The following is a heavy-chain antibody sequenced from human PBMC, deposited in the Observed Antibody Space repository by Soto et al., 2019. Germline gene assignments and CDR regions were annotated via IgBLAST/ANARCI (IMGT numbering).Heavy chain of an antibody. Sequence: ASVKVSCKASGYTFTSYAMHWVRQAPGQRLEWVGWINAGNGNTKYSQKFQGRVTITRDTSASTAYMELSSLRSEDTAVYYCARDIVVVPAATNWFDPWGQGTLVTVSS. J-gene: IGHJ5*02. V-gene: IGHV1-3*01. CDR2: INAGNGNT. CDR3: ARDIVVVPAATNWFDP. CDR1: GYTFTSYA. D-gene: IGHD2-2*01.